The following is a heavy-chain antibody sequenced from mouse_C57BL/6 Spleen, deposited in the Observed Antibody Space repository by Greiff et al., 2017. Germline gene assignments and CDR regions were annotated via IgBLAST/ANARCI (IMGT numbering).Heavy chain of an antibody. J-gene: IGHJ3*01. CDR1: GYAFSSSW. Sequence: VQLQQSGPELVKPGASVKISCKASGYAFSSSWMNWVKQRPGKGLEWIGRMYPGDGDTNYNGKFKGKATLTADKSSSTAYMQLSSLTSEDSAVYFCARWGDYEGFAYWGQGTLVTVSA. V-gene: IGHV1-82*01. CDR3: ARWGDYEGFAY. CDR2: MYPGDGDT. D-gene: IGHD2-4*01.